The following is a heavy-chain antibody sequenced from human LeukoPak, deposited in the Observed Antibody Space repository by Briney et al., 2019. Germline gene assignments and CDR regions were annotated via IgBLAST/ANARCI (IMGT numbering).Heavy chain of an antibody. CDR1: GFTFSSYS. V-gene: IGHV3-21*01. D-gene: IGHD3-22*01. CDR3: ARDAADYYYDSSGYHYYFDY. J-gene: IGHJ4*02. Sequence: GGSLRLSCAASGFTFSSYSMNWVRQAPGKGLEWVSSISSSSYIYYADSVKGRFTISRDNAKNSLYLQMNSLRAEDTAVYYCARDAADYYYDSSGYHYYFDYWGQGTLVTVSS. CDR2: ISSSSYI.